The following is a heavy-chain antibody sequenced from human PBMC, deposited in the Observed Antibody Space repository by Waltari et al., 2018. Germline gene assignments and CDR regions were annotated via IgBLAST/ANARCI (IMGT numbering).Heavy chain of an antibody. CDR3: AREGSSLRYFDWSFQTSNWFDP. V-gene: IGHV4-61*02. CDR2: IYTSGST. D-gene: IGHD3-9*01. Sequence: QVQLQESGPGLVKPSQTLSLTCTVSGGSISSGSYYWSWYRQPAGTGLEWIGRIYTSGSTNYNPSLKSRVTISVDTSKNQFSLKLSSVTAADTAVYYCAREGSSLRYFDWSFQTSNWFDPWGQGTLVTVSS. CDR1: GGSISSGSYY. J-gene: IGHJ5*02.